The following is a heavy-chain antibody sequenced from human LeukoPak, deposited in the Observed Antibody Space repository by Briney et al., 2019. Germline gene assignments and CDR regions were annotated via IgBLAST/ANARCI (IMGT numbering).Heavy chain of an antibody. V-gene: IGHV1-46*01. CDR1: GYTFTFYY. D-gene: IGHD2-15*01. Sequence: EASVKVSCKASGYTFTFYYIYWVRQAPGQGLEWMGIINPSGDNTSYAQEFQGRVTMTRDMSTSTVYMELSSLRSEDTAVYFCAREGNCSGATCYSFDYWGQGTLVTVSS. J-gene: IGHJ4*02. CDR2: INPSGDNT. CDR3: AREGNCSGATCYSFDY.